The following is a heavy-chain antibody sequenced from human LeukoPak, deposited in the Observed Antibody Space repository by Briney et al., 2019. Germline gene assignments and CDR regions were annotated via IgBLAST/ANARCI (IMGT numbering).Heavy chain of an antibody. J-gene: IGHJ3*02. CDR2: INPNSGGT. CDR3: ATDCSSTSCSEGHAFDI. CDR1: GYIFTDYY. Sequence: ASVKVSCKASGYIFTDYYMHWVRQAPGQELGWMGRINPNSGGTNYAQKFQDRVTMTRDTSISTAYMELSRLRSDDTAVYYCATDCSSTSCSEGHAFDIWGQGTMVTVSS. D-gene: IGHD2-2*01. V-gene: IGHV1-2*06.